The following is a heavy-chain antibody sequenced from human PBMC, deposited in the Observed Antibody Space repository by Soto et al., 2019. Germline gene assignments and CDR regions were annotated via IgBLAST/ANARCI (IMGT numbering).Heavy chain of an antibody. CDR3: APRHYGSGASY. V-gene: IGHV3-48*01. J-gene: IGHJ4*02. D-gene: IGHD3-10*01. CDR1: GFTFSSYS. Sequence: EVQLVESGGGLVQPGGSLRLSCVASGFTFSSYSMNWVRQAPGKGLEWVSYISSSSSTIYYADSVKGRFTISRDNAKNSLNLQMNSLGAEDPAVYYCAPRHYGSGASYWGQGTLVSVSS. CDR2: ISSSSSTI.